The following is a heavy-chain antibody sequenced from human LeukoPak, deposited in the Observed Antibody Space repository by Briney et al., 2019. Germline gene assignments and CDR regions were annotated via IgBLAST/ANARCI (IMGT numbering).Heavy chain of an antibody. J-gene: IGHJ6*02. CDR2: IYYSGST. CDR1: GGSISSGGYY. D-gene: IGHD4-17*01. CDR3: AREHDYGDYYYYGMDV. V-gene: IGHV4-31*03. Sequence: SQTLSLTCTVPGGSISSGGYYWSWIRQHPGKGLEWIGYIYYSGSTYYNPSLKSRVTISVDTSKNQFSLKLSSVTAADTAVYYCAREHDYGDYYYYGMDVWGQGTTVTVSS.